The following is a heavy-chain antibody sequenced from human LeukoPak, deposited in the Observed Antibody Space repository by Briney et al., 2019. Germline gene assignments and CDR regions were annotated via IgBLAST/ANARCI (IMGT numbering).Heavy chain of an antibody. D-gene: IGHD4-23*01. Sequence: ASVKVSCKASGYTFTGYYMHWVRQAPGQGLEWMGWINPHSGGTNYAQKFQGRVTMTRDTSISTAYMELSRLRSDDTAVYYCARADDGANSWVDYWGQGTLVTVSS. CDR2: INPHSGGT. V-gene: IGHV1-2*02. CDR3: ARADDGANSWVDY. J-gene: IGHJ4*02. CDR1: GYTFTGYY.